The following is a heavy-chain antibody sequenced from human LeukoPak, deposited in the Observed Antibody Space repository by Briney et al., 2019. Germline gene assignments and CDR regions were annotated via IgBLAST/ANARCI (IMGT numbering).Heavy chain of an antibody. J-gene: IGHJ5*02. CDR3: ATGSDFYYAS. D-gene: IGHD3-3*01. Sequence: PGGPLRLSCVASGFTFTRNCMHWVRQAPRKGLEWVAAIPHDGSNALYADSVKGRFTISRDDSKSTQYLQMNSLRIEDSAMYYCATGSDFYYASWGQGTLVTVSA. CDR1: GFTFTRNC. V-gene: IGHV3-30*03. CDR2: IPHDGSNA.